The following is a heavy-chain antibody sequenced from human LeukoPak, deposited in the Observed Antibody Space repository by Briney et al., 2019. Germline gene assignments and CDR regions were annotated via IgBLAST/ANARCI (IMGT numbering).Heavy chain of an antibody. CDR1: GGTFSSYA. Sequence: SVKVSCKASGGTFSSYAISWVRQAPGQGLEWMGRIIPIFGIANYAQKFQGRVTITTDESTSTAYMELSSLRSEDTAVYYCARESATVTTSISDHLDYWGQGTLVTVSS. CDR2: IIPIFGIA. D-gene: IGHD4-17*01. J-gene: IGHJ4*02. V-gene: IGHV1-69*05. CDR3: ARESATVTTSISDHLDY.